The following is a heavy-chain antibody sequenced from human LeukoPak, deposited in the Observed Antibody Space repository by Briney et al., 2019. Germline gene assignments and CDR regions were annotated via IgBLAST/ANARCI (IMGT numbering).Heavy chain of an antibody. V-gene: IGHV3-7*01. J-gene: IGHJ6*03. CDR3: ARVGNYYYYYMDV. CDR2: IKQDGSEK. CDR1: GFTVSRYW. Sequence: PGGSLRLSCAASGFTVSRYWMSWVRQAPGKGLEWVANIKQDGSEKYYVDSVKRRFTISRDNAKNSLYLQMNSLRAEDTAVYYCARVGNYYYYYMDVWGKGTTVTVSS. D-gene: IGHD7-27*01.